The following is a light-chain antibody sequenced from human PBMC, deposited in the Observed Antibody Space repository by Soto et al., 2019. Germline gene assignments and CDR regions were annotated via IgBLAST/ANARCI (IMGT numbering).Light chain of an antibody. J-gene: IGKJ4*01. CDR3: QQSYSAPPT. CDR2: VVS. V-gene: IGKV1-39*01. CDR1: KSMCSD. Sequence: EIQMYKSPPSLPASEEDRVTITCRACKSMCSDLNWIKQKPRRVSKVLVDVVSSLVSGVPSRFSGSGSGTDFTLTICSLQPEDFATYYCQQSYSAPPTFGGGSKVDIK.